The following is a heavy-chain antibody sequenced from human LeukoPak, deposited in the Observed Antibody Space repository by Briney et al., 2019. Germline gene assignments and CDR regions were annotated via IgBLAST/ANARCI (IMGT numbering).Heavy chain of an antibody. V-gene: IGHV4-59*01. CDR1: GGSISSYY. CDR2: IYYSGST. CDR3: ARDLRYSSSWYNYYYMDV. Sequence: SETLSLTCTVSGGSISSYYWSWIRQPPGKGLEWIGYIYYSGSTNYNPSLKSRVTISVDTSKNQFSLKLSSVTAADTAVYYCARDLRYSSSWYNYYYMDVWGKGTTVTVSS. D-gene: IGHD6-13*01. J-gene: IGHJ6*03.